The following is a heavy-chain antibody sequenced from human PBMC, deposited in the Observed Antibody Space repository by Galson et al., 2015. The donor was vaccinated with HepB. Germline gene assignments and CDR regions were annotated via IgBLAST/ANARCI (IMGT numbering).Heavy chain of an antibody. V-gene: IGHV4-30-4*01. CDR2: IYYSGST. CDR3: ARDLRADNWFDP. CDR1: GGSISSGDYY. Sequence: TLSLTCTVSGGSISSGDYYWSWIRQPPGKGLEWIGYIYYSGSTYYNPSLKSRVTISVDTSKNQFSLKLSSVTAADTAVYYCARDLRADNWFDPWGQGTLVTVSS. J-gene: IGHJ5*02.